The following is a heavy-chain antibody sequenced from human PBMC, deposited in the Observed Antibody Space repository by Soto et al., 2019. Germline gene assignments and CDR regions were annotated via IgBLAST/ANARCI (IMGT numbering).Heavy chain of an antibody. CDR2: IYPGDSNT. Sequence: GESLKISCQGSAYSFTSLWIGWVRQMPGKGLECMGIIYPGDSNTRYSPSFQGQVTISADKSINTAYLQWSSLKASDTAMYFCARGPYDIWSDSPKGLDFWGLGTLVTVFS. J-gene: IGHJ4*02. CDR1: AYSFTSLW. V-gene: IGHV5-51*01. CDR3: ARGPYDIWSDSPKGLDF. D-gene: IGHD3-3*01.